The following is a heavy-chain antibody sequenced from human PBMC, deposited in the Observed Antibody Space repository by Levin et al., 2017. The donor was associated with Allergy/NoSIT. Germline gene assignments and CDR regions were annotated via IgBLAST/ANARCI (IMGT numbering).Heavy chain of an antibody. CDR1: GFTFSRYY. V-gene: IGHV3-74*01. CDR3: ARGGCSSTSCLDY. Sequence: GGSLRLSCAASGFTFSRYYMHWVRQAPGKGLVWVSRITLDVTDTYYADSVKGRFTISRDNAENTPFLQMNSLRAEDTAIYYCARGGCSSTSCLDYWGQGILVTVSS. CDR2: ITLDVTDT. D-gene: IGHD2-2*01. J-gene: IGHJ4*02.